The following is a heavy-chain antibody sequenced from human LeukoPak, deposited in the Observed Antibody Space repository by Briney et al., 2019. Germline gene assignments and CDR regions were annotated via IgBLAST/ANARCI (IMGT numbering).Heavy chain of an antibody. CDR2: MNPNSGNT. CDR1: GYTFTSYD. Sequence: ASAKVSCKASGYTFTSYDINWVRQATGQGLEWMGWMNPNSGNTGYAQKFQGRVTMTRNTSISTAYMELSSLRSEDTAVYYCARGPRYSSGWYVDYYYYGMDVWGQGTTVTVSS. CDR3: ARGPRYSSGWYVDYYYYGMDV. J-gene: IGHJ6*02. D-gene: IGHD6-19*01. V-gene: IGHV1-8*01.